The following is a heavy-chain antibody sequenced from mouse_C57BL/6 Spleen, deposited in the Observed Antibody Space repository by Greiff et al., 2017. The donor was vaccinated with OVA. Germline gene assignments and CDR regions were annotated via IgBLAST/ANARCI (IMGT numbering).Heavy chain of an antibody. Sequence: EVQLQQSGPELVKPGASVKISCKASGYTFTDYYMNWVKQSHGKSLEWIGDINPNNGGTSYNQKFKGKATLTVVKSSSTAYMELRSLTSEDSAVYYCARIDDGYYGDYWFAYWGQGTLVTVSA. CDR2: INPNNGGT. CDR1: GYTFTDYY. V-gene: IGHV1-26*01. CDR3: ARIDDGYYGDYWFAY. D-gene: IGHD2-3*01. J-gene: IGHJ3*01.